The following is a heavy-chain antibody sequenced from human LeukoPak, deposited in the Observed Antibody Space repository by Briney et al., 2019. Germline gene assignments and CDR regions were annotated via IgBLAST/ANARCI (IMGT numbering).Heavy chain of an antibody. CDR1: GYSISSGYY. D-gene: IGHD3-10*01. CDR3: ARLRITMVRGWINWFDP. Sequence: SETLSLTCTVSGYSISSGYYWGWIRQPPGQGLEWIGSIYYSGSTYYNPSLKSRVTISVDTSKNQFSLKLSSVTAADTAVYYCARLRITMVRGWINWFDPWGQGTLVTVSS. J-gene: IGHJ5*02. CDR2: IYYSGST. V-gene: IGHV4-38-2*02.